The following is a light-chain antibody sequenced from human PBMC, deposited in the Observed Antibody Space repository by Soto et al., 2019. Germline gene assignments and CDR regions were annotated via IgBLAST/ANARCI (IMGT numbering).Light chain of an antibody. CDR2: KAS. V-gene: IGKV1-5*03. CDR3: QHYNSYSEA. Sequence: DIQMTQSPATLPASTGGRVTITCRASQTISSWLAWYQQKPGKAPKLLIYKASTLKSGVPSRFSGSGSGTEFTLTISSLQPDDFATYYCQHYNSYSEAFGQGTKVDIK. J-gene: IGKJ1*01. CDR1: QTISSW.